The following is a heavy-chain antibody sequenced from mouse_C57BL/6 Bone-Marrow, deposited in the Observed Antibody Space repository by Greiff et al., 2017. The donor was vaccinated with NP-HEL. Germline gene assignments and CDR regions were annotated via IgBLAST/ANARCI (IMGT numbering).Heavy chain of an antibody. J-gene: IGHJ4*01. CDR2: ISNGGGST. CDR3: ARPLYYGSSGYAMDY. Sequence: EVKLMESGGGLVQPGGSLKLSCAASGFTFSDYYMYWVRQTPEKRLEWVAYISNGGGSTYYPDTVKGRFTISRDNAKNTLYLQMSRLKSEDTAMYYCARPLYYGSSGYAMDYWGQGTSVTVSS. CDR1: GFTFSDYY. D-gene: IGHD1-1*01. V-gene: IGHV5-12*01.